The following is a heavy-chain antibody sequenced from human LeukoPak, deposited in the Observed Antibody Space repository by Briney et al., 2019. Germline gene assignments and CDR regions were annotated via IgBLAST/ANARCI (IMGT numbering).Heavy chain of an antibody. CDR1: GFTFSSYG. D-gene: IGHD4-11*01. CDR2: ISSSGGTT. J-gene: IGHJ4*02. CDR3: ARASHDYSNPFDY. V-gene: IGHV3-23*01. Sequence: GGSLRLSCAASGFTFSSYGMNWVRQAPGKGLEWVSGISSSGGTTYYADSVKGRFTISRDNSKNSLSLQVSSLRAEDMAVYYCARASHDYSNPFDYWGQGTLVTVSS.